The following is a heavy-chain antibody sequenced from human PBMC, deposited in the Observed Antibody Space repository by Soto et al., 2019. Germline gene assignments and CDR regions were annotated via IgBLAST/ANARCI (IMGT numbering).Heavy chain of an antibody. CDR1: GGTFSSYA. J-gene: IGHJ6*02. CDR2: IIPIFGTA. CDR3: ARCIQQWMLGDYGMDV. Sequence: QVQLVQSGAEVKKPGSSVKVSCKASGGTFSSYAISWVRQAPGQGLEWMGGIIPIFGTANYAQKFQGRVTMTADEPTSTADMELSSLRSEDTAVYYCARCIQQWMLGDYGMDVWGQGTTVTVSS. D-gene: IGHD6-19*01. V-gene: IGHV1-69*01.